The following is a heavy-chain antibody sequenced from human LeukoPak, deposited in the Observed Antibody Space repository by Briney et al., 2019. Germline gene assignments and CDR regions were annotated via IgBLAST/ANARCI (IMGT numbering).Heavy chain of an antibody. J-gene: IGHJ3*02. D-gene: IGHD4-17*01. CDR3: ARPYGDTDEDAFDI. CDR1: GFTFSSYS. V-gene: IGHV3-48*04. Sequence: PGGSLRLSCAASGFTFSSYSMNWVRQAPGKGLEWVSYISSSSSTIYYADSVKGRFTISRDNAKNSLYLQMNSLRAEDTAVYYCARPYGDTDEDAFDIWGQGTMVTVSS. CDR2: ISSSSSTI.